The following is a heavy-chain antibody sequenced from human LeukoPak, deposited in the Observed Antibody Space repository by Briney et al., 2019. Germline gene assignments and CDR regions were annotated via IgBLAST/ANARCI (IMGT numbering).Heavy chain of an antibody. CDR3: ARLIQGYSSG. V-gene: IGHV4-39*01. CDR2: IYYSGST. CDR1: GGSIGSSSYY. Sequence: SETLSLTCTVSGGSIGSSSYYWGWIRQPPGKGLEWIGSIYYSGSTYYNPSLKSRVTISVDTSKNQFSLKLSSVTAADTAVYYCARLIQGYSSGWGQGTLVTVSS. J-gene: IGHJ4*02. D-gene: IGHD6-19*01.